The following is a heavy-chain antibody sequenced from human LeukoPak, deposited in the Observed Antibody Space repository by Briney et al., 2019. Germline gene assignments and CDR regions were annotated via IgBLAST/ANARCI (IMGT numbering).Heavy chain of an antibody. CDR1: GGSFSGYY. V-gene: IGHV4-34*01. CDR3: ARGFN. Sequence: PSETLSLTCAVYGGSFSGYYWSWIRQPPGKGLEWIGEINHSGSTHYNPSLKSRVTISVDTSKNQFSLKLSSVTAADTAVYYCARGFNWGQGTLVTVSS. CDR2: INHSGST. J-gene: IGHJ4*02.